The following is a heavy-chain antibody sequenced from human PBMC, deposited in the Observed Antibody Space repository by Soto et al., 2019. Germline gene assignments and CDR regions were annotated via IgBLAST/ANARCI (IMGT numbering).Heavy chain of an antibody. CDR1: EFTFSSYG. CDR2: ISYDGSNK. Sequence: PGGSLRLSCAASEFTFSSYGMHWVRQAPGKGPEWVARISYDGSNKYYGDSVKGRFTISRDNSKNTLSLQMNSLTVEDTAVYYCATDFNPRSPDPYFDQWGQGALVTVSS. D-gene: IGHD2-15*01. CDR3: ATDFNPRSPDPYFDQ. J-gene: IGHJ4*02. V-gene: IGHV3-30*03.